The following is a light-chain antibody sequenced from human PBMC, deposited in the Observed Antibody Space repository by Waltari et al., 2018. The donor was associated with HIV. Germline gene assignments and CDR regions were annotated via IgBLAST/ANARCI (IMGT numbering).Light chain of an antibody. CDR1: RTNLGSNYD. CDR2: QNN. Sequence: QSVLTQPPSVSGAPGQRITISCPGRRTNLGSNYDVNWYQQLPGRAPRLLISQNNNRPSGVPDRFSGSKSDTSASLVITGLQADDEAIYYCQSFDNSLSGSVFGGGTKLTVL. V-gene: IGLV1-40*01. J-gene: IGLJ3*02. CDR3: QSFDNSLSGSV.